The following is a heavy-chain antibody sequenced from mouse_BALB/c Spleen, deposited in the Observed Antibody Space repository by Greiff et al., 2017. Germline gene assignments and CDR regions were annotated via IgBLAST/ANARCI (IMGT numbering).Heavy chain of an antibody. Sequence: EVKLEESGPSLVKPSQTLSLTCSVTGDSITSGYWNWIRKFPGNKLEYMGYISYSGSTYYNPSLKSRISITRDTSKNQYYLQLNSVTTEDTATYYCARQLGLRGAMDYWGQGTSVTVSS. CDR2: ISYSGST. CDR1: GDSITSGY. D-gene: IGHD3-1*01. J-gene: IGHJ4*01. CDR3: ARQLGLRGAMDY. V-gene: IGHV3-8*02.